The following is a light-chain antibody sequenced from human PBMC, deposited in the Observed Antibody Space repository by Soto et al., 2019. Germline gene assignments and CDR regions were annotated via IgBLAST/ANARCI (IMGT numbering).Light chain of an antibody. J-gene: IGLJ3*02. CDR2: EVS. CDR1: SSDVGDYNF. Sequence: QSALTQPASVSGSPGQSITISCTGTSSDVGDYNFVSWYQQHPGKAPKLMIYEVSNRPSGVSIRFSGSKSGNTASLTISGLQAEDEADYYCQSYGVNNQVFGGGTKLTVL. CDR3: QSYGVNNQV. V-gene: IGLV2-14*01.